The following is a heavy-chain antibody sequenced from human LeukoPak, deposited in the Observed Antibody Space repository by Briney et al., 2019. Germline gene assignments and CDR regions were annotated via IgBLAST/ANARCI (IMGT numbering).Heavy chain of an antibody. J-gene: IGHJ4*02. D-gene: IGHD6-19*01. Sequence: GGSLRLSCAASGFIFTTYSMSWVRQAPGKGLEWVSAISGSGGSTYYADSVKGRFTISRDNSKNTLYLQMNSLRAEDTAVYYCAKDRQQWLGPEDYWGQGTLVTVSS. CDR1: GFIFTTYS. CDR2: ISGSGGST. CDR3: AKDRQQWLGPEDY. V-gene: IGHV3-23*01.